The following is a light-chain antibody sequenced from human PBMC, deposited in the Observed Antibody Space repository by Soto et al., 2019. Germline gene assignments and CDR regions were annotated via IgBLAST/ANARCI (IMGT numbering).Light chain of an antibody. CDR2: GAS. Sequence: ELVLTQSPSTLSLSPGERATLSSRASQSVTSNYLAWYQQEPGQAPRLLIYGASHRATGIPDRFSGSGSGTDFTLTIHRLEPEDFGVYYCQQYAYSPPTFGLGTKVDI. CDR3: QQYAYSPPT. CDR1: QSVTSNY. J-gene: IGKJ1*01. V-gene: IGKV3-20*01.